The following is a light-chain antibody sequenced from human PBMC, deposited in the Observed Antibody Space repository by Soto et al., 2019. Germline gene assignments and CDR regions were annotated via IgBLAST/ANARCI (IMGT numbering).Light chain of an antibody. V-gene: IGKV3-11*01. Sequence: EVVLTQSPVTLSLSPGERATLSSRASQSVDSYLAWYQQKPGQAPRLLIYEASNRATGIPARFSGSGSGTDFTLTISGLEPEDFAIYYCQQRINWPSTFGGGTKVDIK. CDR2: EAS. CDR1: QSVDSY. J-gene: IGKJ4*01. CDR3: QQRINWPST.